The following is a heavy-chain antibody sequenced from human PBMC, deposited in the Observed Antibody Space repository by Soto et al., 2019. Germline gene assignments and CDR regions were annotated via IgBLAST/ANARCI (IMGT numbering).Heavy chain of an antibody. V-gene: IGHV1-8*01. D-gene: IGHD6-6*01. CDR2: INPNSGNT. J-gene: IGHJ6*02. CDR1: GYTFTSYD. Sequence: QVQLVQSGAEVKKPGASVKVACKASGYTFTSYDVNWGRQATGQVLGWMGWINPNSGNTGDAQKYKGRVTRTRNTSISTAYMELSSLRSEDTAVYYCARRALSSSSTFRYYSYGMDVWGQGTTVTVSS. CDR3: ARRALSSSSTFRYYSYGMDV.